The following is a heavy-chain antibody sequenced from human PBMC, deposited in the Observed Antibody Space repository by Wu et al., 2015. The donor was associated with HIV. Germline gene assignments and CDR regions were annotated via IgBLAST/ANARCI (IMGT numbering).Heavy chain of an antibody. D-gene: IGHD6-19*01. CDR2: MNPKSGNT. V-gene: IGHV1-8*01. Sequence: QVQLVQSGAEVKKPGASVKVSCKASGYTFTSYDINWVRQATGQGLEWMGWMNPKSGNTGYAQKFQGRVTMTRNTSIRTAYMELSSLRSEDTAIYYCARQRAYTSGWYIYDYWGQGTLGHRLL. CDR1: GYTFTSYD. J-gene: IGHJ4*02. CDR3: ARQRAYTSGWYIYDY.